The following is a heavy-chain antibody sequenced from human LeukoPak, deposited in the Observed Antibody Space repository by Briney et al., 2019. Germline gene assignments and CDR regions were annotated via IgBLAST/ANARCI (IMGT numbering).Heavy chain of an antibody. J-gene: IGHJ4*02. CDR1: GDSISSDYY. V-gene: IGHV4-38-2*02. CDR2: IHHSGNT. CDR3: ARLKGYSSGWYPSYYFDY. D-gene: IGHD6-19*01. Sequence: PSETLSLTCTVSGDSISSDYYWAWIRRPPGKGLEWIGSIHHSGNTFYNPSLKSRVTISVDTSKNQFSLKLSSVTAADTAVYYCARLKGYSSGWYPSYYFDYWGQGTLVTVSS.